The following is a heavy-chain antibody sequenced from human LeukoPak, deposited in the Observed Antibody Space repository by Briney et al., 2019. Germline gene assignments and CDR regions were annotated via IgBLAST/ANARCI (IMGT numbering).Heavy chain of an antibody. D-gene: IGHD2-2*02. CDR3: VRGGYCSGTNCYTPDNYYYYYMDV. CDR1: GFTFSSYG. CDR2: TSYDERKK. Sequence: GGSLRLSCAASGFTFSSYGMHWVRQAPGKGLEWVAVTSYDERKKFYADSVEGRFTISRDNSKNTFYLSMNSLRAEDTALYYCVRGGYCSGTNCYTPDNYYYYYMDVWGKGTTVTVPS. V-gene: IGHV3-30*19. J-gene: IGHJ6*03.